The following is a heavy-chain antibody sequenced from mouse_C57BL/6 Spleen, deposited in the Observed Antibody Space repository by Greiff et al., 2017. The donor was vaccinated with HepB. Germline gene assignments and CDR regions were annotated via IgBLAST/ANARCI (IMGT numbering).Heavy chain of an antibody. CDR2: ISSGSSTI. CDR3: ARKGPSYYYGMDY. V-gene: IGHV5-17*01. J-gene: IGHJ4*01. Sequence: EVQRVESGGGLVKPGGSLKLSCAASGFTFSDYGMHWVRQAPEKGLEWVAYISSGSSTIYYADTVKGRFTISRDNAKNTLFLQMTSLRSKDTAMYYCARKGPSYYYGMDYWGQGTSVTVSS. CDR1: GFTFSDYG.